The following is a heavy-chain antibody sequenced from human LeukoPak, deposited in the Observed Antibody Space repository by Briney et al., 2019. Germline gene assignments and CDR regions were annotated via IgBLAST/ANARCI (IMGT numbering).Heavy chain of an antibody. J-gene: IGHJ4*02. V-gene: IGHV4-38-2*02. CDR2: IYNTGKT. CDR1: GYSISSGFY. D-gene: IGHD4-17*01. Sequence: PSETLSLTCRVSGYSISSGFYWGWIRQPPGQGLEWIGTIYNTGKTYYNPSLNSRVTISVDTSKNQFSLKLSSVTAADTAVYYCARDLYGDYFDYWGQGTLVTVSS. CDR3: ARDLYGDYFDY.